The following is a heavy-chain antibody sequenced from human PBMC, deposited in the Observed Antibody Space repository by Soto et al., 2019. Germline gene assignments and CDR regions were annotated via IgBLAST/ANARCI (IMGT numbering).Heavy chain of an antibody. CDR3: ASLKLGYSTFDP. J-gene: IGHJ5*02. CDR1: GGSISSGDYY. D-gene: IGHD5-18*01. CDR2: IYYSGST. Sequence: QVQLQESGPGLVKPSQTLSLTCTVSGGSISSGDYYWSWIRQPPGKGLEWIGYIYYSGSTYYNPSLKSRVXIXVHXSKNQFSLKLSSVTAADTAVYYCASLKLGYSTFDPWGQGTLVTVSS. V-gene: IGHV4-30-4*01.